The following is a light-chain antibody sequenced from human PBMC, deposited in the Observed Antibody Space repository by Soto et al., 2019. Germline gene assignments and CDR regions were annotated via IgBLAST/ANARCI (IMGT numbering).Light chain of an antibody. CDR2: GNS. CDR3: QSYDSSLSGWGVV. CDR1: SSNIGAGYD. J-gene: IGLJ2*01. V-gene: IGLV1-40*01. Sequence: QSVLTQPPSVSGAPGQRVTISCTGSSSNIGAGYDVHWYQQLPGTAPKLLIYGNSNRPSGVPDRFSGSKSGTSASLAITGLQAEDEADYYCQSYDSSLSGWGVVFAGGTKLTVL.